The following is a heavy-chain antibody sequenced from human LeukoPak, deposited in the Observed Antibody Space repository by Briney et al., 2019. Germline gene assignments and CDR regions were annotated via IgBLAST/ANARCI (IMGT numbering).Heavy chain of an antibody. D-gene: IGHD3-10*02. Sequence: GGSLRLSCAASGFSFSSYAMSWVRQAPGKGLEWVSAISGTGSSTYYADSVKGRFTISRDNAKNSLYLQMNSLRAEDTAVYYCAELGITMIGGVWGKGTTVTISS. J-gene: IGHJ6*04. CDR2: ISGTGSST. CDR1: GFSFSSYA. CDR3: AELGITMIGGV. V-gene: IGHV3-23*01.